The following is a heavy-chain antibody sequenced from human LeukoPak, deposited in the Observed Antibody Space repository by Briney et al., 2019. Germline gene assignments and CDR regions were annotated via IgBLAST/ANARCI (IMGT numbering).Heavy chain of an antibody. CDR2: INHSGST. J-gene: IGHJ4*02. D-gene: IGHD5-18*01. Sequence: PSETLSLTCAVYGGSFSGYHWSWIRQPPGKGLEWIGEINHSGSTNYNPSLKSRVTISVDTSKNQFSLKLSSVTAADTAVYYCARGRPYSYDYWGQGTLVTVSS. CDR1: GGSFSGYH. V-gene: IGHV4-34*01. CDR3: ARGRPYSYDY.